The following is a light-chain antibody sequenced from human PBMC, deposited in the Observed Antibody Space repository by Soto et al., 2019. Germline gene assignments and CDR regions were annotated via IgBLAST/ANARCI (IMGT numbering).Light chain of an antibody. CDR2: DVS. Sequence: QSALTQPASVSGSPGQSITISCTGTSSDVGAYNSVSWYQQHPGKAPKLMIYDVSNRPSGVSNRFSGSKSGNTASLTLSGLQAEDEADYYCSSYTSSNTLGFGGGTKLTVL. CDR3: SSYTSSNTLG. V-gene: IGLV2-14*03. CDR1: SSDVGAYNS. J-gene: IGLJ2*01.